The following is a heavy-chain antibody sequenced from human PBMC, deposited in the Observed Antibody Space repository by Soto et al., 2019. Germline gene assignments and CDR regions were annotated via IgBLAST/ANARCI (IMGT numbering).Heavy chain of an antibody. V-gene: IGHV3-30*03. CDR1: GFTFSSYG. Sequence: HPGGSLRLSCAASGFTFSSYGMHWVRQAPGKGLEWVAVISYDGSNKYYADSVKGRFTISRDNSKNTLYLQMNSLRAEDTAVYYCARSHPPPISIDYYYTMDVWGQGTTVTVSS. CDR2: ISYDGSNK. J-gene: IGHJ6*02. CDR3: ARSHPPPISIDYYYTMDV.